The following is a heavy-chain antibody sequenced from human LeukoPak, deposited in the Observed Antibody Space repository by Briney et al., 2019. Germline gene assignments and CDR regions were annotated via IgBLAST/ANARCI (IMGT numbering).Heavy chain of an antibody. V-gene: IGHV3-9*01. Sequence: PGGSLRLSCAASGFTFDDYAMHWVRQAPGKGLEWVSGISWNSGSIGYADSVKGRFTISRDNSKNTLYLQMNSLRADDTAVYYCAKGRSVGVTPYYSYYMDVWGKGTTVTISS. CDR2: ISWNSGSI. J-gene: IGHJ6*03. CDR3: AKGRSVGVTPYYSYYMDV. D-gene: IGHD1-26*01. CDR1: GFTFDDYA.